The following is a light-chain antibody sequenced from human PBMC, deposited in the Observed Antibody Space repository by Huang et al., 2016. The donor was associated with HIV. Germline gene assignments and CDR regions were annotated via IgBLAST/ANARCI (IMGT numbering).Light chain of an antibody. J-gene: IGKJ4*01. CDR2: DAS. CDR1: QTISNH. Sequence: EIVLTQSPGTLSLFPGQTATLSCRASQTISNHLAWYQQRPGQAPRPLIYDASNRVTGISPRFSGSGSGTDFTLTISSLEPGDFAVYYCQQRDDWLTFGGGTAVE. CDR3: QQRDDWLT. V-gene: IGKV3-11*01.